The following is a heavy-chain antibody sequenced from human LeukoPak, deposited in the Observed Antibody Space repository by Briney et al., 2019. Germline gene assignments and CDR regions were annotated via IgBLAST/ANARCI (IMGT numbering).Heavy chain of an antibody. V-gene: IGHV4-34*01. D-gene: IGHD4-17*01. Sequence: PSETLSLTCAVYGGSFSGYYWSWIRQPPGKGLEWIGEINHSGSTNYNPSLKSRVPISVDTSKNQFSLKLSSVTAADTAVYYCARARADDYGDYLAYYFDYWGQGTLVTVSS. J-gene: IGHJ4*02. CDR1: GGSFSGYY. CDR3: ARARADDYGDYLAYYFDY. CDR2: INHSGST.